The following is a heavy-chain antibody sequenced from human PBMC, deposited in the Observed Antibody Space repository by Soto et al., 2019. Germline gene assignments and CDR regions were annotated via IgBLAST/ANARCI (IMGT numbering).Heavy chain of an antibody. J-gene: IGHJ4*02. Sequence: GGSLRLSCAASGFTFSSYAMSWVRQAPGKGLERVSAISGSGGSTYYADSVKGRFTISRDNSKNTLYLQMNSLRAEDTAVYYCAKVGPPGIVATTPQYFDYWGQGTLVTVSS. CDR3: AKVGPPGIVATTPQYFDY. CDR2: ISGSGGST. V-gene: IGHV3-23*01. CDR1: GFTFSSYA. D-gene: IGHD5-12*01.